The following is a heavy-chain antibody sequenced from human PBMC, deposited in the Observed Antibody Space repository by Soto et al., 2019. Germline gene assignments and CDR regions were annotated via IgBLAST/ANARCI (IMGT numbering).Heavy chain of an antibody. CDR3: ACIFSGGYGYGFYYYGMDV. Sequence: PSETMSVTCAVYCGSFSGYYWSWIRQTPGKGLEWIGEINHSGSTNYNPSLKSRVTMSVDTSKNQFSLKLSSVTAADTAVYYCACIFSGGYGYGFYYYGMDVWGQGTTVTVSS. CDR1: CGSFSGYY. CDR2: INHSGST. J-gene: IGHJ6*02. V-gene: IGHV4-34*01. D-gene: IGHD5-18*01.